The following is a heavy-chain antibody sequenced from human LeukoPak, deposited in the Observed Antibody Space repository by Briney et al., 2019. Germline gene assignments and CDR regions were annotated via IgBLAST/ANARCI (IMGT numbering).Heavy chain of an antibody. D-gene: IGHD6-19*01. V-gene: IGHV1-2*02. CDR3: ARVGLVAVAGTEFDY. CDR1: GYTFTGYY. Sequence: ASVKVSCKASGYTFTGYYMHWVRQAPGQGLEWMGWINPNSGGTNYAQKFQGRVTMTRDTSISTAYMELSRLRSDDTAVYYCARVGLVAVAGTEFDYWGQGTLVTVSS. CDR2: INPNSGGT. J-gene: IGHJ4*02.